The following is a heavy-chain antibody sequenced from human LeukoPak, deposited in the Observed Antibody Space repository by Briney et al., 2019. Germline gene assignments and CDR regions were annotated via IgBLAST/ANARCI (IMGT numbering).Heavy chain of an antibody. D-gene: IGHD1-26*01. CDR2: INEDGSDK. CDR1: GFTFSSSW. Sequence: GGSLRLSCAASGFTFSSSWMTWVRQAPGKGLEWVAHINEDGSDKYYVDSVTGRFSISRDNTKNSLYLQMSSLRAEDTAVYYCATWSNAWEFDHWGQGTLVSVSS. V-gene: IGHV3-7*05. J-gene: IGHJ4*02. CDR3: ATWSNAWEFDH.